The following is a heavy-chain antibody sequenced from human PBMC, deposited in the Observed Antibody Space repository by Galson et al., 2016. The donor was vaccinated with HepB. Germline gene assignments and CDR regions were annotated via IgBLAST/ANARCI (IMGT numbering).Heavy chain of an antibody. V-gene: IGHV3-72*01. CDR2: TRNKANSYAT. Sequence: SLRLSCAASGFTFSSYSMNWVRQAPGKGLEWVGRTRNKANSYATEYAASVKGRFTISRDDSRNSLYLQMNSLKIEDTAVYYCARVGYCSSTTCRQAYVYWGQGTLVTVSS. CDR3: ARVGYCSSTTCRQAYVY. J-gene: IGHJ4*02. CDR1: GFTFSSYS. D-gene: IGHD2-2*01.